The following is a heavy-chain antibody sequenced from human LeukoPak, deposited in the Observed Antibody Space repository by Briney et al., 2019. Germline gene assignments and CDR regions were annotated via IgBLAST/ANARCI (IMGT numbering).Heavy chain of an antibody. D-gene: IGHD6-13*01. V-gene: IGHV3-30*04. J-gene: IGHJ4*02. Sequence: GRSLRLSCAASGFTFSSYAMHWVRQAPGKGLEWVAVISYDGINKYYADSGKGRCTISRYNAKNTLYLQMNSLRAEDTDVYYCARDEEIGGYSSSWDFDYWGQGTMVTVSS. CDR2: ISYDGINK. CDR3: ARDEEIGGYSSSWDFDY. CDR1: GFTFSSYA.